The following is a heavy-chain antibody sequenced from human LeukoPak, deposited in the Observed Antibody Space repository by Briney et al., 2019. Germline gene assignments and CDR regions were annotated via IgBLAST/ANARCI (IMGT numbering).Heavy chain of an antibody. CDR3: ARGGFYCGGDCYVDY. Sequence: SETLSLTCAVYGGSFSPYYWSWIRQPPGMGLEWIGEINHSGSTNYNPSLKSRVTISVDTSKNQFSLRLSSVTAADTAVYDCARGGFYCGGDCYVDYWGQGTLVTVSS. V-gene: IGHV4-34*01. J-gene: IGHJ4*02. CDR2: INHSGST. D-gene: IGHD2-21*02. CDR1: GGSFSPYY.